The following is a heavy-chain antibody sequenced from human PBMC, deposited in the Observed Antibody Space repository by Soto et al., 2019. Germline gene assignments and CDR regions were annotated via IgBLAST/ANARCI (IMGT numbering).Heavy chain of an antibody. CDR2: ISWNSGSI. CDR3: AREWFGEEAGWFDP. D-gene: IGHD3-10*01. J-gene: IGHJ5*02. V-gene: IGHV3-9*01. CDR1: GFTFDDYA. Sequence: GGSLRLSCAASGFTFDDYAMHWVRQAPGKGLEWVSGISWNSGSIGYADSVKGRFTISRDNAKNSLYLQMNSLRAEDTALYYCAREWFGEEAGWFDPWGQGTLVTVSS.